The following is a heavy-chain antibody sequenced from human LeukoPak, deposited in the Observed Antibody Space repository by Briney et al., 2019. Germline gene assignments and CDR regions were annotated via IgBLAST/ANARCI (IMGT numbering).Heavy chain of an antibody. J-gene: IGHJ4*02. D-gene: IGHD6-19*01. CDR3: ARGRGGWPKFYCFDY. Sequence: SETLSLTCAVYGGSFSGYYWSWIRQPPGKGLEWIGEINHSGSTNYNPSLKSRVTISVDTSKNQFSLKLSSVTAADTAVYYCARGRGGWPKFYCFDYWGQGTLVTVSS. CDR2: INHSGST. V-gene: IGHV4-34*01. CDR1: GGSFSGYY.